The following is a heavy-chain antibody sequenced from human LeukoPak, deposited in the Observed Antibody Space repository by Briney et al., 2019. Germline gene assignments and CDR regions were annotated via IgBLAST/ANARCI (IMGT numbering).Heavy chain of an antibody. CDR3: ARGTMVRASDYYYTDV. J-gene: IGHJ6*03. D-gene: IGHD3-10*01. V-gene: IGHV4-61*02. Sequence: SQTLSLTCTVSGGSISSGSYYWSWIRQPAGKGLEWIGRIYTSGSTNYNPSLKSRVTMSVDTSKNQFSLKLSSVTAADTAVYYCARGTMVRASDYYYTDVWGKGTTVTVSS. CDR1: GGSISSGSYY. CDR2: IYTSGST.